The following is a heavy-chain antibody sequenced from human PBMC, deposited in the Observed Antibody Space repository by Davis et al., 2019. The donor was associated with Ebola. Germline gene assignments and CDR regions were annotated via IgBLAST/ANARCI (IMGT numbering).Heavy chain of an antibody. J-gene: IGHJ4*02. CDR3: ARQIRSSGYFDY. CDR2: IYPGDSDT. Sequence: GESLKISCKGSGYIFAGYWIGWVRQMPGKGLEWMGIIYPGDSDTRYSPSFQGQVTISADKSISTAYLQWSSLKASDTAMYYCARQIRSSGYFDYWGQGTLVTVSS. D-gene: IGHD6-19*01. CDR1: GYIFAGYW. V-gene: IGHV5-51*01.